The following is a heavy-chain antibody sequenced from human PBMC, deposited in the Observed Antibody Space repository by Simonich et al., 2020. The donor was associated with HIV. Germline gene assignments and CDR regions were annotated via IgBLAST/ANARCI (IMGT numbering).Heavy chain of an antibody. Sequence: HVQLQESGPGLVKPSETLSLTCTVSGGSISRYYWSRIPQPPGKGLEWIGYIFDNVFTNYHPSLKSRVTSSVDTSKNQFSLKMTSVTAADTAVYYCARAPDYGANVYFDYWGQGTLVTVSS. CDR3: ARAPDYGANVYFDY. J-gene: IGHJ4*02. CDR1: GGSISRYY. V-gene: IGHV4-59*01. CDR2: IFDNVFT. D-gene: IGHD4-17*01.